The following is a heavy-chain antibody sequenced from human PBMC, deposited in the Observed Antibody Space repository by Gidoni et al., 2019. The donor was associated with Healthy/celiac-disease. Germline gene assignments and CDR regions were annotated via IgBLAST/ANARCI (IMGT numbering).Heavy chain of an antibody. J-gene: IGHJ2*01. CDR1: GFTCSNAW. CDR3: TTHLQTDWPRLHWYFDL. D-gene: IGHD3-9*01. CDR2: IKSKTDGGTT. V-gene: IGHV3-15*07. Sequence: EVQLVESGGGLVKPGGSRRLSCAASGFTCSNAWRNWVRQAPGKGLEWVGRIKSKTDGGTTDYAAPVKGRFTISRDDLKNTLYLQMNSLKTEDTAVYYCTTHLQTDWPRLHWYFDLWGRGTLVTVSS.